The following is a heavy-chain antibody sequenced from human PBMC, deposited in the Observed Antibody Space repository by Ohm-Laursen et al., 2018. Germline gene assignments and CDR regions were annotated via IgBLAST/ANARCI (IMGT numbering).Heavy chain of an antibody. CDR1: GGSISSYY. CDR3: AGGEDGYNYLDY. V-gene: IGHV4-59*01. J-gene: IGHJ4*02. Sequence: GILSLTCTVSGGSISSYYWSWIRQPPGKGLEWIGYIYYSGSTNYNPSPKSRVTISVDTSKNQFSLKLSSVTAADTAVYYCAGGEDGYNYLDYWGQGTLVTVSS. CDR2: IYYSGST. D-gene: IGHD5-24*01.